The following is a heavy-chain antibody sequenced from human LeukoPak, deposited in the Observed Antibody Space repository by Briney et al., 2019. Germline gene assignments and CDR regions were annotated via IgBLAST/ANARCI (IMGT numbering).Heavy chain of an antibody. CDR1: GFTFSSYE. D-gene: IGHD1-1*01. CDR2: ISSSGSTI. V-gene: IGHV3-48*03. J-gene: IGHJ6*03. Sequence: GGSLRLSCAASGFTFSSYEMNWVRQAPGKGLEWVSYISSSGSTIYYADSVKGRFTISRDNAKNSLYLQMNSLRVEDTAIYYCARDATTAIGTVYMDVWGKGTTVTISS. CDR3: ARDATTAIGTVYMDV.